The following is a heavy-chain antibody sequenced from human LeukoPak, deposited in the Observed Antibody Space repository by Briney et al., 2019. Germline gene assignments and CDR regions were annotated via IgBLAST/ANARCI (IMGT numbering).Heavy chain of an antibody. D-gene: IGHD6-19*01. V-gene: IGHV3-20*04. J-gene: IGHJ4*02. CDR3: ARMYSSGWYFGY. CDR2: INWNGGNT. Sequence: GGSLRLSCAASGFTFDDYGMSWVRQAPGKGLEWVSGINWNGGNTGYADSVKGRFTISRDNAKNSLYLQMNSLRAEDTALYYCARMYSSGWYFGYWGQGTLVTVSS. CDR1: GFTFDDYG.